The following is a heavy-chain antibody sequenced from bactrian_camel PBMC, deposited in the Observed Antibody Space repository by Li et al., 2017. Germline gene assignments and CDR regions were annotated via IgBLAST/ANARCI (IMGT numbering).Heavy chain of an antibody. Sequence: HVQLVESGGGSVQAGGSLRLSCDGHGSTYSPYCLAWFRQTPGQEREEVAFIDSSNRPTYAASVKGRFAVSRDNAKDTLYLQMNSLKIEDTAVYYCALGSSRQATMTARGKGTQVTVS. V-gene: IGHV3S53*01. CDR2: IDSSNRP. J-gene: IGHJ4*01. CDR1: GSTYSPYC. D-gene: IGHD3*01.